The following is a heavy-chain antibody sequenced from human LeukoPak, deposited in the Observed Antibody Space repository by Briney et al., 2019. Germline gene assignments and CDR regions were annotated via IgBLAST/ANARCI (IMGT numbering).Heavy chain of an antibody. CDR2: IYDSGST. CDR3: ARAVSSLYYYYGMDV. J-gene: IGHJ6*02. D-gene: IGHD6-6*01. V-gene: IGHV4-39*01. CDR1: GGSIRSSYYY. Sequence: SETLSLTCTVSGGSIRSSYYYWGWIRQPPGKGLEWIGSIYDSGSTYYNPSLKSRVTISVDTSKNQFSLKLNSVTAADTAVYYCARAVSSLYYYYGMDVWGRGTTVTVSS.